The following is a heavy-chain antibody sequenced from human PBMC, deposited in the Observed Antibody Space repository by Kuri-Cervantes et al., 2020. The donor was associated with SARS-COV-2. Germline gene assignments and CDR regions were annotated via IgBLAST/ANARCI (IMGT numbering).Heavy chain of an antibody. J-gene: IGHJ4*02. CDR2: ISGSGGST. V-gene: IGHV3-23*01. Sequence: GESLKISCAASGFTFSSYAMSWVRQAPGKGLEWVSAISGSGGSTYYADSVKGRFTISRDNAKNSLYLQMNSLRAEDTAVYYCARSERPSGWTPLDYWGQGTRVTCYS. D-gene: IGHD6-19*01. CDR3: ARSERPSGWTPLDY. CDR1: GFTFSSYA.